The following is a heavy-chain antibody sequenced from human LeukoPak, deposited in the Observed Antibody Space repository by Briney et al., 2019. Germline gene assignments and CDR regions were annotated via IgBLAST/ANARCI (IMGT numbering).Heavy chain of an antibody. J-gene: IGHJ4*02. CDR3: VRDLGGCGGECHPY. CDR2: INRDGREI. D-gene: IGHD2-21*01. V-gene: IGHV3-7*01. Sequence: GGSLRLSCAGSGFIFNNYWMGWVRQAPGKGLQWVASINRDGREIRYVDSVKGRFTISRDNAKTSLYVQMNSLRAEDTAVYYCVRDLGGCGGECHPYWGQGALVTVSS. CDR1: GFIFNNYW.